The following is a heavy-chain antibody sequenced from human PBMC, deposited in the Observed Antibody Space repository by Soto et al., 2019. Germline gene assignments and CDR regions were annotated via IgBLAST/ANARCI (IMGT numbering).Heavy chain of an antibody. CDR2: IWYDGSNK. J-gene: IGHJ6*02. Sequence: QVQLVESGGGVVQPGRSLRLSCAASGFTFSDYGMHWVRQAPGKGLEWVAVIWYDGSNKYYVDSVKGRFTISRDNSKNTLYLQMNSLRAEDTAVYYCARFEGGLQDYYYGMDVWGQGTTVTVSS. CDR1: GFTFSDYG. D-gene: IGHD4-4*01. CDR3: ARFEGGLQDYYYGMDV. V-gene: IGHV3-33*01.